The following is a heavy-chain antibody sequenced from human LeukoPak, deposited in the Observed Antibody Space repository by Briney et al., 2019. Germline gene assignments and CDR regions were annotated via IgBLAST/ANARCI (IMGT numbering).Heavy chain of an antibody. J-gene: IGHJ4*02. CDR3: ARRRGYSYGYFDY. V-gene: IGHV4-34*01. Sequence: SETLSLTCAVYGGSFNGYYWRWIRQPPRKGREWIGEINHSGSTNYNPSLKSPVTISVDTSKSQFSLKLSSVTAADTAVYYCARRRGYSYGYFDYWGPGTLVTVSS. D-gene: IGHD5-18*01. CDR2: INHSGST. CDR1: GGSFNGYY.